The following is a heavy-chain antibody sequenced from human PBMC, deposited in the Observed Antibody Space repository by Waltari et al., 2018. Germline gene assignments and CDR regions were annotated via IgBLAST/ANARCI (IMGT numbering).Heavy chain of an antibody. J-gene: IGHJ4*02. CDR3: ARKAGSGYPYGPFYYDN. CDR2: INVDGGYI. Sequence: EVHLAESGGGVVQPGGSLRLSCTGSGFRFGDYWRHWVRQAPGKGREWGLGINVDGGYISYGDSVKGRFTISRDNAKNTVFLQLNSLRADDTAVYFCARKAGSGYPYGPFYYDNWGQGTLVTVSS. V-gene: IGHV3-74*01. CDR1: GFRFGDYW. D-gene: IGHD5-12*01.